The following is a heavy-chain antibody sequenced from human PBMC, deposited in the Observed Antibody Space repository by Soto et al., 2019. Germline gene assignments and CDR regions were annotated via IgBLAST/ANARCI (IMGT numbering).Heavy chain of an antibody. Sequence: SGPTLVNPTQTLTLTCTFSGVSLSTSGMGVGWIRQPPGKALEWLALVYWDDDKRYSPSLKSRLTITKDTSKNQVVLTMTYMDPWDTVTYYCAHMMEGYFFDHCAQGTLVTVSS. J-gene: IGHJ4*02. CDR2: VYWDDDK. CDR1: GVSLSTSGMG. CDR3: AHMMEGYFFDH. D-gene: IGHD1-1*01. V-gene: IGHV2-5*02.